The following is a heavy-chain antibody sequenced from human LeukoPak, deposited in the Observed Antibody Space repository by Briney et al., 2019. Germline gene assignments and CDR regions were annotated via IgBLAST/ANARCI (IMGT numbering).Heavy chain of an antibody. D-gene: IGHD5-12*01. V-gene: IGHV4-59*01. CDR1: GGSIISYF. CDR2: IFVSGTTNYNPST. CDR3: ARGGVTTIAQYDY. J-gene: IGHJ4*02. Sequence: SETLSLTCTVSGGSIISYFWSWIRQPPGKGPEWIGYIFVSGTTNYNPSTNYNPSLESRVTVSLDTSKNHFSLKLSSVTAADTAVCFCARGGVTTIAQYDYWGQGILVTVSS.